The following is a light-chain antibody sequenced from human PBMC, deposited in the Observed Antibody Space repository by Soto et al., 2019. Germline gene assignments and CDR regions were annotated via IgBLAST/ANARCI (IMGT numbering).Light chain of an antibody. CDR2: GAS. Sequence: EIVLTQSPGTLSLFPGERATLSCRASQSVSSNYLAWYQQKPGQAPRLLIYGASSRATGIPDRFSGSGSGTDFTLTIRRLEPEDFAVYYCQQYGSSPYTFGQGTKLEIK. CDR3: QQYGSSPYT. CDR1: QSVSSNY. V-gene: IGKV3-20*01. J-gene: IGKJ2*01.